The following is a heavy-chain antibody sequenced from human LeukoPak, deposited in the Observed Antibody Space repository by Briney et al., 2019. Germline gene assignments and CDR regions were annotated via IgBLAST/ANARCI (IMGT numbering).Heavy chain of an antibody. CDR3: ARATNGRFDI. D-gene: IGHD2-8*01. Sequence: GGSLRLSCAASGFTFSSYSMNWVRQAPGKGLELVSFISSSTSYISYADSVKGRFTISRDNAKSSLWLQMNSLRAEDTAVYYCARATNGRFDIWGQGTMVTVSS. J-gene: IGHJ3*02. CDR1: GFTFSSYS. V-gene: IGHV3-21*01. CDR2: ISSSTSYI.